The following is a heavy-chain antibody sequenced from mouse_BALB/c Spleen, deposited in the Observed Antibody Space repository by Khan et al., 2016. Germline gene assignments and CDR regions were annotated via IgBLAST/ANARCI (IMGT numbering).Heavy chain of an antibody. Sequence: VQLQQSGPELVKPGASVKMSCKASGYTFTSYVMHWVKQKPGQGLEWIGYINPYNDGTKYNEKFKVKATLTSDKSSSTAYMELRSLTAEDSAVYYCARRDYRYDGTVFAYWGQGTLVTVSA. CDR3: ARRDYRYDGTVFAY. D-gene: IGHD2-14*01. J-gene: IGHJ3*01. CDR1: GYTFTSYV. CDR2: INPYNDGT. V-gene: IGHV1S136*01.